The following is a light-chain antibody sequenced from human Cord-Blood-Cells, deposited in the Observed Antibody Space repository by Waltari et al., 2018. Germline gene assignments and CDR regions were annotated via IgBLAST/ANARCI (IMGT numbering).Light chain of an antibody. CDR2: WAS. CDR3: QQYYSTPPT. Sequence: DIVMTQSPDSLAVSLGARATINCKSSQSVLYSSNNKNYLAWYQQKPGQPPKLLIYWASTRESGVPDRFSGSGSGTDFTLTISSLQAEDVAGYYCQQYYSTPPTFGQGTKVEIK. V-gene: IGKV4-1*01. CDR1: QSVLYSSNNKNY. J-gene: IGKJ1*01.